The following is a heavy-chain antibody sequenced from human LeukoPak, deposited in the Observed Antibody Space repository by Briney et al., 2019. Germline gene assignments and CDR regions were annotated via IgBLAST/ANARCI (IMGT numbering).Heavy chain of an antibody. CDR1: GFTFSRYW. Sequence: GGSLRLSCAASGFTFSRYWMHWVRQGPGKGLEWVSVIYSGGSTYYADSVKGRFTISRDNSKNTLYLQMNSLRAEDTAVYYCARAPWLLAPWGQGTLVTVSS. CDR2: IYSGGST. D-gene: IGHD3-22*01. V-gene: IGHV3-66*01. J-gene: IGHJ5*02. CDR3: ARAPWLLAP.